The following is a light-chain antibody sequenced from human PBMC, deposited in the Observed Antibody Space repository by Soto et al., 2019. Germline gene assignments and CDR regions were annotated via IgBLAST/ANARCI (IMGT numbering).Light chain of an antibody. J-gene: IGLJ2*01. CDR3: SSYTSSSTVV. CDR1: SRDVGAYTY. CDR2: DVI. V-gene: IGLV2-14*01. Sequence: QSALTQPASVSGSPGQSITISCTGTSRDVGAYTYVAWYQQYPGQAPKIIVHDVINRPSGASNRFSGSKSGNTASLTISGLQAEDEADYYCSSYTSSSTVVFGGGTQLTVL.